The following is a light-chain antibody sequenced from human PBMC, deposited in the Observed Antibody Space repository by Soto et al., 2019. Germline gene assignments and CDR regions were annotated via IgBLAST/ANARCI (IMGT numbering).Light chain of an antibody. Sequence: QAVVTQEPSFSVSPGGTVTLTCGLSSGSVSTSYYPSWYQQTPGQAPRTLIYSTNTRSSGVPDRFSGSILGNKAALTITGAQADDESDYYCVLYMVVASGVFGGGTKLTVL. J-gene: IGLJ3*02. CDR1: SGSVSTSYY. CDR3: VLYMVVASGV. CDR2: STN. V-gene: IGLV8-61*01.